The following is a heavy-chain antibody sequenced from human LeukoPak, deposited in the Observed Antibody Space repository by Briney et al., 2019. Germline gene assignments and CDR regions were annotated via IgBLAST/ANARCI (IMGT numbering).Heavy chain of an antibody. CDR3: ARALGYSYGYDY. J-gene: IGHJ4*02. CDR1: GGSISSYY. D-gene: IGHD5-18*01. Sequence: SETLSLTCTVSGGSISSYYWSWIRQPPGKGLEWIGYIYYSGSTNYNPSLKGRVTISVDTSKNQFSLKLSSVTAADTAVYYCARALGYSYGYDYWGQGTLVTVSS. CDR2: IYYSGST. V-gene: IGHV4-59*01.